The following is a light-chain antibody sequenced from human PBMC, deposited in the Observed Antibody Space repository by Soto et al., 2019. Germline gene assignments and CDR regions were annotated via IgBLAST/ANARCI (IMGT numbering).Light chain of an antibody. CDR2: YVT. CDR1: SSDVGGFNY. J-gene: IGLJ2*01. V-gene: IGLV2-14*03. CDR3: SSYSSSSTVV. Sequence: QSALTQSASVSGSPGQSITISCTGTSSDVGGFNYVSWYQHHPGKAPKLLIYYVTNRPSGVSDRFSGSKSGDTASLTISGLRAEDEADYYCSSYSSSSTVVFGGGTKLTVL.